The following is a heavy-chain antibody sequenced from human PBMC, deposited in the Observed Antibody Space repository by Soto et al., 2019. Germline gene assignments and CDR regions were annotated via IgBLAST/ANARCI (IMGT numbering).Heavy chain of an antibody. Sequence: SVKVSCKASGFTFTSSAVQWVRQARGQRLEWIGWIVVGSGNTNYAQKFQGRVTITRDMSTSTAYMELSSLRSEDTAVYYCARGSAAAGPYYFDYWAQGTLVTVSS. CDR2: IVVGSGNT. CDR1: GFTFTSSA. J-gene: IGHJ4*02. CDR3: ARGSAAAGPYYFDY. V-gene: IGHV1-58*01. D-gene: IGHD6-13*01.